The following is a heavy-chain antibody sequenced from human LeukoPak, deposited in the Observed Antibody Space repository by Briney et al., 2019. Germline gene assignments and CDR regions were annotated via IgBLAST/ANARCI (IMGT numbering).Heavy chain of an antibody. CDR3: VRDGPYRITNMDV. V-gene: IGHV4-38-2*02. J-gene: IGHJ6*03. CDR1: GYSISRGYY. CDR2: VYYSGTT. Sequence: SETLSLTCAVSGYSISRGYYWGWIRQPPGAGLEWIGSVYYSGTTYYNPALESRVTISLDTSKNQFSLKVSPLTAADTAVYYCVRDGPYRITNMDVWGKGTTVTVSS.